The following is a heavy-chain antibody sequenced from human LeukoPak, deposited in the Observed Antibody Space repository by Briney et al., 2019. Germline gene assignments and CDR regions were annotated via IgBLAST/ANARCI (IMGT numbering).Heavy chain of an antibody. CDR2: IYYSGST. Sequence: SETLSLTCTVSGGSISSSSYYWGWIRQPPGKGLEWIGSIYYSGSTYYNPSLNSRVTISVDTSKNQFSLKLSSVTAADTAVYYCARQGGVIGNFDYWGQGTLVTVSS. V-gene: IGHV4-39*01. CDR3: ARQGGVIGNFDY. CDR1: GGSISSSSYY. J-gene: IGHJ4*02. D-gene: IGHD2/OR15-2a*01.